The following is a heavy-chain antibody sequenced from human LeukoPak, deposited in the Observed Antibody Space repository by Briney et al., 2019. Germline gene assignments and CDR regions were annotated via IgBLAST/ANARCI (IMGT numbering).Heavy chain of an antibody. V-gene: IGHV4-59*01. CDR2: IYYSGST. D-gene: IGHD5-24*01. J-gene: IGHJ3*02. CDR1: GGSISSYY. Sequence: SETLSLTCTVSGGSISSYYWSWTRQPPGKGLEWIGYIYYSGSTNYNPSLKSRVTISVDTSKNQFSLKLSSVTAADTAVYYCARDRDGYNFDAFDIWGQGTMVTVSS. CDR3: ARDRDGYNFDAFDI.